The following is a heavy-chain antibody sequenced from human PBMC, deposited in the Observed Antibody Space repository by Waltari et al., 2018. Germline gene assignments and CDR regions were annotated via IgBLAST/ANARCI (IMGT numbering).Heavy chain of an antibody. CDR1: GFTFNDYM. D-gene: IGHD6-19*01. CDR2: ISWDGGST. J-gene: IGHJ4*02. V-gene: IGHV3-43*01. Sequence: EVQLVESGGTVVQPGGSLRLSCAASGFTFNDYMMHWVRQVPGKGTGWVSLISWDGGSTSYADSVKGRFTSSRDNSRNSLYLKMQSLRTEDSALYYCTKDIRGSGWYVFDFWGQGTLVTVSS. CDR3: TKDIRGSGWYVFDF.